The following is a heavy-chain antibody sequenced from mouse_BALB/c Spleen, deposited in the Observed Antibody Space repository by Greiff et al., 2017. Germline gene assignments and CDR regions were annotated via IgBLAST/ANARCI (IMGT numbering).Heavy chain of an antibody. CDR3: ARKGVYYDYRFAY. V-gene: IGHV1-7*01. Sequence: QVQLQQSGAELAKPGASVKMSCKASGYTFTSYWMHWVKQRPGQGLEWIGYINPSTGYTDYSQKFKDKATLTADKSSSTAYMQLSSLTSEDSAVYYCARKGVYYDYRFAYWGQGTLVTVSA. D-gene: IGHD2-4*01. CDR1: GYTFTSYW. CDR2: INPSTGYT. J-gene: IGHJ3*01.